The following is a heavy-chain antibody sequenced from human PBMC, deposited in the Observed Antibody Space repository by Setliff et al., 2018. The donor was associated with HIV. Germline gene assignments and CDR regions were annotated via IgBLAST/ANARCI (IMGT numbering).Heavy chain of an antibody. CDR3: ARGRWVTMVRGVIITRPNFDY. CDR1: GGSFSGYY. D-gene: IGHD3-10*01. Sequence: TLSLTCAVYGGSFSGYYWSWIRQPPGKGLEWIGEINHSGSTNYNPSLKSRVTISVDTSKNQFSLKLSSVTAADTAVYYCARGRWVTMVRGVIITRPNFDYWGQGTLVTV. J-gene: IGHJ4*02. V-gene: IGHV4-34*01. CDR2: INHSGST.